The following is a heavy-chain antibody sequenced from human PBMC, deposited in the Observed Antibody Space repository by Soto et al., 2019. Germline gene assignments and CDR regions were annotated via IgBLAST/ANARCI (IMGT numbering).Heavy chain of an antibody. J-gene: IGHJ5*02. CDR1: GYTFTGYY. CDR3: ARAPYDFWSGYHYNWFDP. D-gene: IGHD3-3*01. CDR2: INPNSGGT. V-gene: IGHV1-2*02. Sequence: ASVKVSCKASGYTFTGYYMHWVRQAPGQGLEWMGWINPNSGGTNYAQKFQGRVTMTRDTSISTAYMELSRLRSDDTAVYYCARAPYDFWSGYHYNWFDPWGQGTLVTVSS.